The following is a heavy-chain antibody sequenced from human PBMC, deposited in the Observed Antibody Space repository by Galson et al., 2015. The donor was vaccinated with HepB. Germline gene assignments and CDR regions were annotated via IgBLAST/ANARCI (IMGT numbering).Heavy chain of an antibody. V-gene: IGHV3-23*05. Sequence: SLRLSCATSGFTFTNYAMSWVRQAPGKGLEWVSGIIAIGTSTHYADSVKGRFTISRDNSKNTIYLQMNSLRAEDSAVYYCAKDYADKLMTSETAALFEYWGREPWSPSPQ. D-gene: IGHD3-16*01. CDR1: GFTFTNYA. J-gene: IGHJ4*02. CDR3: AKDYADKLMTSETAALFEY. CDR2: IIAIGTST.